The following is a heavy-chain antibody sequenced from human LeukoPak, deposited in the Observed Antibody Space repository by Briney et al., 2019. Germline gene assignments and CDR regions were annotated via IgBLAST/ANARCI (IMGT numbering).Heavy chain of an antibody. Sequence: GGSLRLSCAVSGVSFSDAWMSWVRQTPGKGLEWVGRIESKTDGGTTDYAALVKGRFTISRDDSTNTLYLQMNSLKSEDTAVYYCTTYGSGRKFDYWGQGVLVTVSS. J-gene: IGHJ4*02. D-gene: IGHD3-10*01. CDR3: TTYGSGRKFDY. V-gene: IGHV3-15*04. CDR1: GVSFSDAW. CDR2: IESKTDGGTT.